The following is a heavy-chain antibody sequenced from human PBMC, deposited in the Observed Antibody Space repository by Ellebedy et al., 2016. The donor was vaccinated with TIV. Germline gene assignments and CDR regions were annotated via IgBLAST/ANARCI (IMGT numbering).Heavy chain of an antibody. CDR2: ISPADSHL. V-gene: IGHV5-51*01. D-gene: IGHD3-16*01. CDR3: ARQSQGGGESGVFDI. J-gene: IGHJ3*02. CDR1: GYSFTNYW. Sequence: GESLKLSCKGFGYSFTNYWLVWVRQMPGKGLEWMGVISPADSHLRSSPSFQGQVTISADKSISTAYLQWSSLKASDSAMYYCARQSQGGGESGVFDIWGQGTLLTVSS.